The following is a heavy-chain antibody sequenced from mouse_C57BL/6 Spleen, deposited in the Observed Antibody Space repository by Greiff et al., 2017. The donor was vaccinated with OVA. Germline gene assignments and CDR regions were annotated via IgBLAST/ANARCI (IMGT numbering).Heavy chain of an antibody. CDR1: GFSLTSYG. J-gene: IGHJ4*01. CDR3: ARNFITTVRAMDY. CDR2: IWSGGST. V-gene: IGHV2-2*01. Sequence: VQVVESGPGLVQPSQSLSITCTVSGFSLTSYGVHWVRQSPGKGLEWLGVIWSGGSTDYNAAFISRLSISKDNSKSPVFFKMNSLQADDTAIYYCARNFITTVRAMDYWGQGTSVTVSA. D-gene: IGHD1-1*01.